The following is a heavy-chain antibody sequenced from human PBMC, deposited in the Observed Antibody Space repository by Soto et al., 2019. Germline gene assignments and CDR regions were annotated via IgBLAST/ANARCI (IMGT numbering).Heavy chain of an antibody. Sequence: GGSLRLSCAASGFTFSSYWMHWVRQAPGKGLVWVSRINSDGSSTSYADSVKGRFTISRDNAKNTLYLQMNSLRAEDTAVYYCARDFGYYDSSGYYSHYYYYGMDVWGQGTTVTRLL. CDR2: INSDGSST. D-gene: IGHD3-22*01. J-gene: IGHJ6*02. V-gene: IGHV3-74*01. CDR1: GFTFSSYW. CDR3: ARDFGYYDSSGYYSHYYYYGMDV.